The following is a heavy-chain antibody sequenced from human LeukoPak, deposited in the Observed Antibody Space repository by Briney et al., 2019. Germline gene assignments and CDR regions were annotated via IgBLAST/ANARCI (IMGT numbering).Heavy chain of an antibody. J-gene: IGHJ3*02. CDR2: IGGSGTSI. V-gene: IGHV3-21*01. Sequence: GGSLRLSCAASGFTFSPYSMNWVRQAPGKGLEWVSSIGGSGTSIYYADSVRGRSTISRDSAKNSLYLQMNSLRAEDTAMYYCAREDFEAFDIWGQGTMVTVSS. CDR1: GFTFSPYS. CDR3: AREDFEAFDI. D-gene: IGHD3-3*01.